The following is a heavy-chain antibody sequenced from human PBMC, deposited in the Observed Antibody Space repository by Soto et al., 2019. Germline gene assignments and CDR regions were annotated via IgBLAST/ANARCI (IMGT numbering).Heavy chain of an antibody. J-gene: IGHJ3*02. CDR3: AKEYCSGGSCFAAFDI. V-gene: IGHV3-23*01. D-gene: IGHD2-15*01. CDR2: ISGSGGST. CDR1: GFTSSSYA. Sequence: HPGGSLRLSCAASGFTSSSYAMSWVRQAPGKGLEWVSAISGSGGSTYYADSVKGRFTISRDNSKNTLYLQMNSLRAEDTAVYYCAKEYCSGGSCFAAFDIWGQGTMVTVSS.